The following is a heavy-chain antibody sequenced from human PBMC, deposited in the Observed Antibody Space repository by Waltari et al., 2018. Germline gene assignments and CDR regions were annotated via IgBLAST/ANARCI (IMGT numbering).Heavy chain of an antibody. Sequence: QVQLQESGPGLVKPSETLSLTCTVSGGSISSYYWSWIRQPPGKGLEWIGYIYYSGSTNYNPSLNSRVTISVDTSKNQFSLKLSSVTAADTAVYYCARDSYGDYGEAFDIWGQGTMVTVSS. V-gene: IGHV4-59*01. D-gene: IGHD4-17*01. CDR1: GGSISSYY. CDR3: ARDSYGDYGEAFDI. CDR2: IYYSGST. J-gene: IGHJ3*02.